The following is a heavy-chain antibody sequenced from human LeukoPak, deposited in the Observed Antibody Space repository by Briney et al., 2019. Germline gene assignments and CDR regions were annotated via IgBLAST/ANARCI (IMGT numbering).Heavy chain of an antibody. CDR2: ISSSGRTI. CDR3: ARVLELLTSEHDACDI. D-gene: IGHD2-8*02. Sequence: GGSLRLSCAASGFTFSSYEMNWVRQAPGKGLEWVSDISSSGRTIYYADSVKGRFTISRDNAKNSLYLQMNSLRAEDTAVYYCARVLELLTSEHDACDIWGQGTMVTVSS. J-gene: IGHJ3*02. CDR1: GFTFSSYE. V-gene: IGHV3-48*03.